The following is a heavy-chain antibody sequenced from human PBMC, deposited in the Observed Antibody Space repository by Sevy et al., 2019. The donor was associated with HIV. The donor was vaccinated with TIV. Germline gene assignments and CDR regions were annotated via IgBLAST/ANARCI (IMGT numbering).Heavy chain of an antibody. CDR1: GFIFNNKG. J-gene: IGHJ4*02. Sequence: GGSLRLSCTVSGFIFNNKGMHWVRPAPGRGLEWVAAVFSDGTTKYYGDSVKGRFTISRDNSKNTLYLQMNSLRVDDTALYCCARESGSDWYLDSWGQGTLVTVSS. V-gene: IGHV3-30*12. D-gene: IGHD2-21*02. CDR3: ARESGSDWYLDS. CDR2: VFSDGTTK.